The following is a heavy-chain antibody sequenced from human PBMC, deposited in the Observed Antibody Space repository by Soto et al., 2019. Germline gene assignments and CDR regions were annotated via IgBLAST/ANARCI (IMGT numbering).Heavy chain of an antibody. Sequence: QLQLQESGSGLVKPSQTLSLTCAVSGGSISSGGYSWSWIRQPPGKGLEWIGYIYHSGSTYYNPCRKRGATISVDRAKNQFALRLGSVTAADTAVYYCAAGGGLPRYYWGQGTLVTVSS. D-gene: IGHD5-12*01. J-gene: IGHJ4*02. CDR1: GGSISSGGYS. V-gene: IGHV4-30-2*01. CDR2: IYHSGST. CDR3: AAGGGLPRYY.